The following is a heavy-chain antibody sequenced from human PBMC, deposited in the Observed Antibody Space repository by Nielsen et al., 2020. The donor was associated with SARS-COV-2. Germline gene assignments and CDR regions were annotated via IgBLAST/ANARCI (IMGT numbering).Heavy chain of an antibody. D-gene: IGHD6-13*01. CDR1: GFTFSDYY. CDR2: ITNTDAK. V-gene: IGHV3-69-1*01. J-gene: IGHJ4*02. Sequence: GESLKISCAASGFTFSDYYMTWIRQTPGKGLEWVSYITNTDAKYYADSVKGRFTISRDNAKNSLYLQMNSLRAEDTAVYYCAREGSAAAVSGFDYWGQGTLVTVSS. CDR3: AREGSAAAVSGFDY.